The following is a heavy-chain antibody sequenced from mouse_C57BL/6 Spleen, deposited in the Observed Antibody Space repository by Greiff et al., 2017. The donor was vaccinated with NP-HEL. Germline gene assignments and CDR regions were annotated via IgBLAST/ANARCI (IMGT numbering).Heavy chain of an antibody. V-gene: IGHV14-3*01. D-gene: IGHD1-1*01. CDR3: ARSPFITTVDGYAMDY. CDR1: GFNIKNTY. Sequence: EVQVVESVAELVRPGASVKLSCTASGFNIKNTYMHWVKQRPEQGLEWIGRIDPANGNTKYAPKFQGKATITADTSSNTAYLQLSSLTSEDTAIYYCARSPFITTVDGYAMDYWGQGTSVTVSS. CDR2: IDPANGNT. J-gene: IGHJ4*01.